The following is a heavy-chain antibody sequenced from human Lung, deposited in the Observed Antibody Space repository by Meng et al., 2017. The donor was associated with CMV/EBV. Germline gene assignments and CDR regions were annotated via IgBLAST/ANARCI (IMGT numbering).Heavy chain of an antibody. CDR1: GYTFTSYG. CDR2: ISAYNGNT. CDR3: ARDLLGYCSSTSCSDAFDI. Sequence: ASXXVSXKASGYTFTSYGISWVRQAPGQGLEWMGWISAYNGNTNYAQKLQGRVTMTTDTSTSTAYMELRSLRSDDTAVYYCARDLLGYCSSTSCSDAFDIWGQGTMVTFSS. J-gene: IGHJ3*02. D-gene: IGHD2-2*01. V-gene: IGHV1-18*01.